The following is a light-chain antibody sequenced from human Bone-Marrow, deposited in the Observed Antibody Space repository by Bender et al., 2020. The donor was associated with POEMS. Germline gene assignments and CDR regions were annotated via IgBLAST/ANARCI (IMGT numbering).Light chain of an antibody. CDR3: TTWDDNLNGWM. CDR2: NNS. V-gene: IGLV1-44*01. Sequence: QSVLTQPPSASGTPGQRVTISCSGSSSKFGSYPVNWYQQLPGAAPKLVIFNNSQRPSGVPDRFSGSNSGTSASLAISALLSNDKADFYCTTWDDNLNGWMFGGGTKMTVL. J-gene: IGLJ3*02. CDR1: SSKFGSYP.